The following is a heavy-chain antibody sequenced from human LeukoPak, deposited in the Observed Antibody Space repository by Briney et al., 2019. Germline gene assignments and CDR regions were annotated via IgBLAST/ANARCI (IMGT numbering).Heavy chain of an antibody. CDR1: GYTFTGCY. J-gene: IGHJ4*02. V-gene: IGHV1-2*02. CDR2: INPNSGGT. D-gene: IGHD3-10*01. CDR3: ANSQYGSGSSGALPGY. Sequence: ASVKVSCKASGYTFTGCYMHWVRQAPGQGLEWMGWINPNSGGTNYAQKFQGRVTMTRDTSISTAYKELSRLRSDDTAVYYCANSQYGSGSSGALPGYWGQGTLVTVSS.